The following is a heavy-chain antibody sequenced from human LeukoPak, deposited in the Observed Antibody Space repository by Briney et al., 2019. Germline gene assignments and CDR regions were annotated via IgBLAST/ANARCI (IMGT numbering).Heavy chain of an antibody. V-gene: IGHV3-21*01. Sequence: GGSLRLSCAASGFTFSSYTMNWVRQAPGKGLEWVSSISGGSGYIYYADSMRGRFTISRDNANYSLYLQMNSLRAEDTAVYYCAKEPLAAADTNFDYWGQGTLVTVSS. CDR2: ISGGSGYI. CDR3: AKEPLAAADTNFDY. D-gene: IGHD6-13*01. J-gene: IGHJ4*02. CDR1: GFTFSSYT.